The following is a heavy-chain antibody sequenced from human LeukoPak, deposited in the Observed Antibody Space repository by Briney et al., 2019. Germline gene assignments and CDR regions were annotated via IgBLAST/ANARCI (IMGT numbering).Heavy chain of an antibody. CDR1: GFTFSLSV. D-gene: IGHD3-3*01. V-gene: IGHV3-7*01. J-gene: IGHJ4*02. CDR2: IKQDGSEK. Sequence: PGGSLRLSCAASGFTFSLSVMNWARQAPGKGLEWVANIKQDGSEKYYVDSVKGRFTISRDNAKNSLYLQMNSLRAEDTAVYYCARGDLTIFGVVISSAFDYWGQGTLVTVSS. CDR3: ARGDLTIFGVVISSAFDY.